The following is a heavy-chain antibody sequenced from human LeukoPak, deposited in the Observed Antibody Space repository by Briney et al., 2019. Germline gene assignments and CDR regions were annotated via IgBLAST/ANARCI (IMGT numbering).Heavy chain of an antibody. V-gene: IGHV1-2*02. J-gene: IGHJ4*02. D-gene: IGHD5-18*01. CDR3: ARDGIAAMERTDY. Sequence: ASVKVSCKASGYTFTGYYMHWVRQAPGQGLEWMGWINPNSGGTNYAQKLQGRVTMTTDTSTSTAYMELRSLRSDDTAVYYCARDGIAAMERTDYWGQGTLVTVSS. CDR1: GYTFTGYY. CDR2: INPNSGGT.